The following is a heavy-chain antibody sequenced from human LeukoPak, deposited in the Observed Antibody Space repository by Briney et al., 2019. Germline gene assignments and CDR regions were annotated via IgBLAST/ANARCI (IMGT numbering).Heavy chain of an antibody. CDR1: GFTFSTYT. CDR3: ARDRTTVTTSWFDP. D-gene: IGHD4-17*01. Sequence: KSGGSLRLSCAASGFTFSTYTMTWVRQAPGKGLEWVSSISSSSSYIYYADSVKGRFTISRDNAKNSLYLQMNSLRAEDAAVYYCARDRTTVTTSWFDPWGQGTLVTVSS. J-gene: IGHJ5*02. V-gene: IGHV3-21*01. CDR2: ISSSSSYI.